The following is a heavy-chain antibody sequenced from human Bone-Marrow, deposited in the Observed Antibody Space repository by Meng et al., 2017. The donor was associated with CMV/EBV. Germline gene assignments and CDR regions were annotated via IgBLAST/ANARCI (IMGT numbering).Heavy chain of an antibody. CDR1: GGSISSSSYY. D-gene: IGHD3-3*01. J-gene: IGHJ6*02. CDR2: IYYSGST. CDR3: ARSKGSLEWLSRYYYYGMDV. V-gene: IGHV4-39*01. Sequence: GSLRLSCTVSGGSISSSSYYWGWIRQPPGKGLEWIGSIYYSGSTYYNPSLKSRVTISVDTSKNQFSLKLSSVTAADTAVYYCARSKGSLEWLSRYYYYGMDVWGQGTTVTVYS.